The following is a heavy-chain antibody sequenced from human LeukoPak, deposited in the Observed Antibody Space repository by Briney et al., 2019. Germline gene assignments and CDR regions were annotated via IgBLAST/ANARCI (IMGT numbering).Heavy chain of an antibody. CDR3: ARHVTYYDILTGYQNNYYYYGMDV. CDR2: IYYSGST. J-gene: IGHJ6*02. V-gene: IGHV4-59*08. Sequence: PSETLSLTCTVSGGSISSYYWSWIRQPPGKGLEWIGYIYYSGSTNYNPSLKSRVTISVDTSKNQLSLKLSSVTAADTAVYYCARHVTYYDILTGYQNNYYYYGMDVWGQGTTVTVSS. D-gene: IGHD3-9*01. CDR1: GGSISSYY.